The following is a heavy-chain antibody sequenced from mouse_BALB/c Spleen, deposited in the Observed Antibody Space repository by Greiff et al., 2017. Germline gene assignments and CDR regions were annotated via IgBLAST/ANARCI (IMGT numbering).Heavy chain of an antibody. CDR3: ARYRDYVDY. D-gene: IGHD2-14*01. J-gene: IGHJ2*01. Sequence: QVQLQQSGAELAKPGASVKMSCKASGYTFTSYWMHWVKQRPGQGLEWIGYINPSTGYTEYNQKFKDKATLTADKSSSTAYMQLSSLTSEDSAVYYCARYRDYVDYWGQGTTLTVSS. CDR2: INPSTGYT. V-gene: IGHV1-7*01. CDR1: GYTFTSYW.